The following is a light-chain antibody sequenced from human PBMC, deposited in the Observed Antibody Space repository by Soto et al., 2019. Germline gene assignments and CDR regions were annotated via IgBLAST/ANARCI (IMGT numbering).Light chain of an antibody. CDR1: QSISSY. CDR3: QQSYSNPRT. J-gene: IGKJ1*01. CDR2: AAS. Sequence: DLQMTQSPSSLSASVGDRVTITCRASQSISSYLNWYQQKPGKAPKLLMYAASSLQSGVPSRFSGSGSGTDFTLTISSLQPEDFAIYYCQQSYSNPRTFGQGTKVEIQ. V-gene: IGKV1-39*01.